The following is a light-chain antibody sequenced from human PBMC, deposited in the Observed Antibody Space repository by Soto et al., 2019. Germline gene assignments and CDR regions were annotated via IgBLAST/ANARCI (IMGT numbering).Light chain of an antibody. V-gene: IGLV2-18*02. CDR2: EVN. Sequence: QSALTQPPSVSGSPGQSVTISCTGTGSDIGSYNRVSWYRRVPGTAPKLMISEVNKPPSGVPDRFSGSKSGNTASLTISGLRAEDEDDYYCSSHTESATFVLFGGGTKVTVL. J-gene: IGLJ2*01. CDR3: SSHTESATFVL. CDR1: GSDIGSYNR.